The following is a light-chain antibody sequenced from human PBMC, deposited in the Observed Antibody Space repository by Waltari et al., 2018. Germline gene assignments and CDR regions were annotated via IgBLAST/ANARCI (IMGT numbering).Light chain of an antibody. CDR2: GAS. V-gene: IGKV3-20*01. J-gene: IGKJ2*01. CDR3: QQYGLMYT. CDR1: QSVSSSY. Sequence: EIVLTQSPGTLSLSPGERATLSCRASQSVSSSYLAWYQQKPGQAPRLLIYGASSRATGIPDRFSGSGSGTDFTLTISRLEPEDFAVYYCQQYGLMYTFGQGTKLEIK.